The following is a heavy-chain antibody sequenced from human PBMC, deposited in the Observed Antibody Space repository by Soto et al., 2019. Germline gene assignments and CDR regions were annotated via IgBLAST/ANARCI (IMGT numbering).Heavy chain of an antibody. CDR1: GGSISSSSYY. CDR2: IYYSGST. CDR3: ARTDYGDYDY. D-gene: IGHD4-17*01. J-gene: IGHJ4*02. V-gene: IGHV4-39*01. Sequence: SETLSLTCTVSGGSISSSSYYWGWIRQPPGKGLEWIGSIYYSGSTYYNPSLKSRVTISVDTSKNQFSLKLSSVTAADTAVYYCARTDYGDYDYWGQGTLLTVSS.